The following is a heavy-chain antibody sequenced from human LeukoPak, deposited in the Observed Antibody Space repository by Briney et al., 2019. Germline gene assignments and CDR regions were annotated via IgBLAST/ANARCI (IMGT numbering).Heavy chain of an antibody. Sequence: GGSLRLSCAASGFTFSDYSMNWVRQAPGKGLEWVSWITSSSDSIYYADSVKGRFTISRDNAKNSLYLQMNSLRDEDTAVYYCARAISRYYDILTGSDRSLDAFDIWGQGTMVTVSS. D-gene: IGHD3-9*01. V-gene: IGHV3-48*02. CDR3: ARAISRYYDILTGSDRSLDAFDI. CDR2: ITSSSDSI. J-gene: IGHJ3*02. CDR1: GFTFSDYS.